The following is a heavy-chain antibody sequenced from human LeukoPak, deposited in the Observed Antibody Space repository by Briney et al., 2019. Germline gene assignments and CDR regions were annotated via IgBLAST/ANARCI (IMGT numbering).Heavy chain of an antibody. CDR2: IYYSGST. CDR3: ARHIPYYYDSSGYWYYFDY. CDR1: GGSISSSSYY. D-gene: IGHD3-22*01. V-gene: IGHV4-39*01. J-gene: IGHJ4*02. Sequence: PSETLSLTCTVSGGSISSSSYYWGWIRQPPGKGLEWIGSIYYSGSTYYNPSLKSRVTISVDTSKNQFSLKLSSVTAADTAVYYCARHIPYYYDSSGYWYYFDYWGQGTLVTASS.